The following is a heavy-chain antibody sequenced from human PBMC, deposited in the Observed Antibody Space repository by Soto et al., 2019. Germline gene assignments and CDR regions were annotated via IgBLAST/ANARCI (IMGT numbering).Heavy chain of an antibody. CDR2: IWYDGSNK. Sequence: PVGSLRLSCAVSGFTFSSYGMHWVRQAPGKGLEWVAVIWYDGSNKYYADSVKGRFTISRDNSKNTLYLQMNSLRAEDTAVYYCERDGGRDSGYDLIDYWGQGTLVTVSS. CDR3: ERDGGRDSGYDLIDY. CDR1: GFTFSSYG. J-gene: IGHJ4*02. V-gene: IGHV3-33*01. D-gene: IGHD5-12*01.